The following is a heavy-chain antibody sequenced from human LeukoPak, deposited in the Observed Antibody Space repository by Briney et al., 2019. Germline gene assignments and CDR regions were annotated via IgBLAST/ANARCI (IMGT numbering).Heavy chain of an antibody. CDR2: ISYDGSNK. V-gene: IGHV3-30-3*01. J-gene: IGHJ4*02. Sequence: AGRSLRLSCAASGFTFSSYAMHWVRQAPGKGLEWVAVISYDGSNKYYADSVKGRFTISRDNSKNTLYLQMNSLRAEDTAVYYCARWTTCGGDCHILDYWGQGILVTVSS. CDR3: ARWTTCGGDCHILDY. CDR1: GFTFSSYA. D-gene: IGHD2-21*02.